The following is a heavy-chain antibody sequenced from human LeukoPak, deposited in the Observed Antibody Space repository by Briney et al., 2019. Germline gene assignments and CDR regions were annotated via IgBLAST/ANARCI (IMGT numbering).Heavy chain of an antibody. CDR1: GGSISISNYY. CDR3: ARRTSNPVGAIDY. CDR2: ISYSGT. J-gene: IGHJ4*02. D-gene: IGHD1-26*01. V-gene: IGHV4-39*01. Sequence: SETLSLTCNVSGGSISISNYYWGWIRQPPGRGLEWIGSISYSGTYYNPSLKSRLTISVDTSKNHFSLNLRSVTAADTAVYYCARRTSNPVGAIDYWGQGTLVTVSS.